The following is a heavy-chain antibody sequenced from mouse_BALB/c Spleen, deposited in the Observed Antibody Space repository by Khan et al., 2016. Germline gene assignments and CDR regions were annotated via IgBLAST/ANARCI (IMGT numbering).Heavy chain of an antibody. Sequence: QIQLVQSGPELKRPGKTVKISCKASGYTFTNYGINWVKQAPGKGLKWMGWINTYSGESTYADDFKGRFAFSLETSANTAYLQINNLKNEDTATYFCARYRYYYGSSRYVDVWGAGTTVTVSS. J-gene: IGHJ1*01. D-gene: IGHD1-1*01. CDR1: GYTFTNYG. CDR3: ARYRYYYGSSRYVDV. V-gene: IGHV9-3-1*01. CDR2: INTYSGES.